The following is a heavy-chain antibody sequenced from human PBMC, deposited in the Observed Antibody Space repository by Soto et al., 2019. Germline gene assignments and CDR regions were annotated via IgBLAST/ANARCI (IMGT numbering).Heavy chain of an antibody. V-gene: IGHV3-7*03. D-gene: IGHD3-10*01. CDR1: GFTFSSYW. CDR2: IKQDGSEK. Sequence: GGSLRLSCAASGFTFSSYWMSWVRQAPGKGLEWVANIKQDGSEKYYVDSVKGRFTISRDNAKNSLYLQMNSLRAEDTAVYYCARISGELDYYYYGMDVWGQGTTVTVSS. J-gene: IGHJ6*02. CDR3: ARISGELDYYYYGMDV.